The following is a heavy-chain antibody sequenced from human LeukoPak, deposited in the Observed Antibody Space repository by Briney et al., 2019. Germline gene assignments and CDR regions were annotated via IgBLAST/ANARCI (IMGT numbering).Heavy chain of an antibody. CDR1: GYSFTSYW. D-gene: IGHD3-10*01. CDR2: IYPGDSDT. J-gene: IGHJ5*02. Sequence: GESLKISCKGSGYSFTSYWIGWVRQMPGKGLEWMGIIYPGDSDTRYSPSFQGQDTISADKSISTAYLQWSSLKASDTAMYYCARGETMVRGFSGFDPWGQGTLVTVSS. V-gene: IGHV5-51*01. CDR3: ARGETMVRGFSGFDP.